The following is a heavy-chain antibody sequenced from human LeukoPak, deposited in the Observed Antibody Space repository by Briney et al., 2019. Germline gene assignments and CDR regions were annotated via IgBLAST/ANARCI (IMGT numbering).Heavy chain of an antibody. V-gene: IGHV1-24*01. J-gene: IGHJ2*01. D-gene: IGHD3-3*01. CDR2: FDPEDGDT. CDR3: AASLLEFYWYFDL. CDR1: GGTFSSYA. Sequence: GASVKVSCKASGGTFSSYAISWVRQAPGKGLEWMGGFDPEDGDTIYAQKFQGRVTMTEDTSTDTAYMELSSLRSEDTAVYYCAASLLEFYWYFDLWGRGTLVTVSS.